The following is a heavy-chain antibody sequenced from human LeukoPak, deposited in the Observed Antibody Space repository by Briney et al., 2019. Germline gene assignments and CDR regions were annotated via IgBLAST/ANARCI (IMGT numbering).Heavy chain of an antibody. V-gene: IGHV3-74*01. J-gene: IGHJ4*02. Sequence: PGGSLRLSCAASGFTFSSYWMHWVRQAPGKGLVSVSRINSDGSSTRYADSVKGRFTIPRDNAKNTLSLQMNSLRAEDTAVYYCARGLVATTPFDYWGQGTLVTVSS. CDR1: GFTFSSYW. D-gene: IGHD5-12*01. CDR3: ARGLVATTPFDY. CDR2: INSDGSST.